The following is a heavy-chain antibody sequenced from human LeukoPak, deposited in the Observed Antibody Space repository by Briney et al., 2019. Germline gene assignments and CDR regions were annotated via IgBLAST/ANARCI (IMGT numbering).Heavy chain of an antibody. J-gene: IGHJ4*02. Sequence: VKVSCKASGYTFTDYYIHWVRQAPGQGLEWMGWINPNSGGTNYEQMSQGRVTMTRDTSISTAYMELRRLTSDDPAVYYCASDRGLAAAGYSWGQGTLVIVSS. D-gene: IGHD6-13*01. CDR1: GYTFTDYY. CDR2: INPNSGGT. V-gene: IGHV1-2*02. CDR3: ASDRGLAAAGYS.